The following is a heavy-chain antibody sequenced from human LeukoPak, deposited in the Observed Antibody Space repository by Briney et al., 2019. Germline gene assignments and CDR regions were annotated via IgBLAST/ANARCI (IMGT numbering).Heavy chain of an antibody. CDR3: ARGGDSMIVVGPFDY. V-gene: IGHV4-39*01. CDR2: IYYSGST. D-gene: IGHD3-22*01. J-gene: IGHJ4*02. Sequence: SETLSLTCTVSGGSISSSSYYWGWIRQPPGKGLEWIGSIYYSGSTYYNPSLKSRVTISVDTSKNRFSLKLSSVTAADTAVYYCARGGDSMIVVGPFDYWGQGTLVTVSS. CDR1: GGSISSSSYY.